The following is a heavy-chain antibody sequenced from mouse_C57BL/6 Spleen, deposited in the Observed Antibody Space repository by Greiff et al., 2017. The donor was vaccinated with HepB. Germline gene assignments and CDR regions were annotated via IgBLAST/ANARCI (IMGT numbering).Heavy chain of an antibody. CDR1: GFTFSSYG. D-gene: IGHD1-1*01. J-gene: IGHJ3*01. V-gene: IGHV5-6*01. Sequence: EVHLVESGGDLVKPGGSLKLSCAASGFTFSSYGMSWVRQTPDKRLEWVATISSGGSYTYYPDSVKGRFTISRDNAKNTLYLQMSSLKSEDTAMYYCARPYYYGSSSAWFAYWGQGTLVTVSA. CDR2: ISSGGSYT. CDR3: ARPYYYGSSSAWFAY.